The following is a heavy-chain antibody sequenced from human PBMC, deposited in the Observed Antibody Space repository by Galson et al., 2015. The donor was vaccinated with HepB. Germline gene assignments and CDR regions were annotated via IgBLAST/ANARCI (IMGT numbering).Heavy chain of an antibody. V-gene: IGHV3-23*01. D-gene: IGHD5-24*01. CDR3: AKDVRAYNSG. J-gene: IGHJ4*02. Sequence: SLRLSCAASGFTFSTYAMAWVRQAPGKGLEWVSTISGSGDTTYYTDSVKGRFTISRDNSKNTLYLQMDSLRAEDTATYYCAKDVRAYNSGWGQGTLVTVSS. CDR2: ISGSGDTT. CDR1: GFTFSTYA.